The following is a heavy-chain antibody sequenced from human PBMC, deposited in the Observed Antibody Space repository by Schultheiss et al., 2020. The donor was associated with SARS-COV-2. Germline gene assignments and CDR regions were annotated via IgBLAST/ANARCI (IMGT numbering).Heavy chain of an antibody. J-gene: IGHJ4*02. Sequence: SETLSLTCTVSGGSISSYYWSWIRQPPGKGLEWIGYIYYSGSTNYNPSLKSRVTISVDTSKNQFSLKLSSVTAADTAVYYCARDVTGTTLYFDYWGQGTLVTVSS. V-gene: IGHV4-59*01. CDR3: ARDVTGTTLYFDY. CDR1: GGSISSYY. CDR2: IYYSGST. D-gene: IGHD1-20*01.